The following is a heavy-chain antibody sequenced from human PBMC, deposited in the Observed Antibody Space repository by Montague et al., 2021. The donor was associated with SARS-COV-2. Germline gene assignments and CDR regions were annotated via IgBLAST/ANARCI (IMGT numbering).Heavy chain of an antibody. V-gene: IGHV3-66*01. CDR1: GFTVSSNY. CDR2: IYSGGST. Sequence: SLRLSCAASGFTVSSNYMSWVRQAPGKGLEWVSVIYSGGSTYYADSVKGRFTISRDNPKNTLYLQMGRLRSEDMAVYFCARSGLSGSYDYWGQGTLVTVSS. D-gene: IGHD1-26*01. CDR3: ARSGLSGSYDY. J-gene: IGHJ4*02.